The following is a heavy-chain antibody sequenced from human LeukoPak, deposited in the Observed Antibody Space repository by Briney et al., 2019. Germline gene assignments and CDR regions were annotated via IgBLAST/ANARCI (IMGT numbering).Heavy chain of an antibody. CDR3: ARVINTAMTTGYFDY. CDR2: INPSGGST. V-gene: IGHV1-46*01. J-gene: IGHJ4*02. D-gene: IGHD5-18*01. CDR1: GYTFTSYY. Sequence: XSVKVSCKASGYTFTSYYMHWVRQAPGQGLEWMGIINPSGGSTSYAQKFQGRVTMTRDTSTSTVYMELSSLRSEDTAVYYCARVINTAMTTGYFDYWGQGTLVTVSS.